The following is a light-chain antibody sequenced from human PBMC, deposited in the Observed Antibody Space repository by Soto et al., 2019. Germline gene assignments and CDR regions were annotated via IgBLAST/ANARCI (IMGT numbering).Light chain of an antibody. V-gene: IGKV1-5*03. CDR1: QSISTW. Sequence: DIPMTQSPSTLSASVGDRVTITCRASQSISTWLAWYQQKPGKAPKLLISKASSLESGVPSRFSGSGSGTEFTLTISSLQPDDFATYYCQQYDRYSGTFGQGTKVEIK. CDR2: KAS. J-gene: IGKJ1*01. CDR3: QQYDRYSGT.